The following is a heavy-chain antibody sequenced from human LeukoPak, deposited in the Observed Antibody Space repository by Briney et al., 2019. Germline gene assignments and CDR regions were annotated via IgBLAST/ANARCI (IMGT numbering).Heavy chain of an antibody. CDR2: INPSGAST. J-gene: IGHJ5*02. Sequence: ASVKVSCKASGYIFISDYMHWGRHAPGQGLEWMGIINPSGASTNYAQKFQGRVNMTRDTSTNTVYMELGSLRSEDTAVYYCARVAAAGFAYDKFDPWGQGTLVTVSS. CDR3: ARVAAAGFAYDKFDP. V-gene: IGHV1-46*01. D-gene: IGHD6-13*01. CDR1: GYIFISDY.